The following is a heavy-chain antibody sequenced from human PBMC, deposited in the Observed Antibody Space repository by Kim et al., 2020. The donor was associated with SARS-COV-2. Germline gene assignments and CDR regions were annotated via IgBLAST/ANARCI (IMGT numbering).Heavy chain of an antibody. Sequence: SETLSLTCAVYGGSFSGYYWSWIRQPPGKGLEWIGEINHSGRTNYNPSLKSRVTISVDTSKNQFSLKLTSVTAADTDVYYCARGLANISGWGSHYCDLWGQGTLVTVSS. CDR1: GGSFSGYY. J-gene: IGHJ4*02. CDR3: ARGLANISGWGSHYCDL. V-gene: IGHV4-34*01. D-gene: IGHD3-10*01. CDR2: INHSGRT.